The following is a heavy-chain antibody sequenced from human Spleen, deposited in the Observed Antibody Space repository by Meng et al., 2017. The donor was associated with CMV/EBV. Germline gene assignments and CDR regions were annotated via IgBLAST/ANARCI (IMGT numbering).Heavy chain of an antibody. CDR1: GFNVRSNY. CDR2: IYSGGST. V-gene: IGHV3-66*02. CDR3: ARSGRYCSSSSCYGSDGMDV. D-gene: IGHD2-2*01. Sequence: GESLKISCAASGFNVRSNYMSWVRQAPGKGLEWVSVIYSGGSTYNADSVKGRFTISRDNSKNTLYLQMNSLRAEDTAVYYCARSGRYCSSSSCYGSDGMDVWGQGTTVTVS. J-gene: IGHJ6*02.